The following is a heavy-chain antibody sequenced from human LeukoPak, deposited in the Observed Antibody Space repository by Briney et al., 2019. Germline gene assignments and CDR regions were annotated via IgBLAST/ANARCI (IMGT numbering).Heavy chain of an antibody. CDR2: IIPIFGTA. V-gene: IGHV1-69*13. CDR3: ATYVVAATLDAFDI. D-gene: IGHD2-15*01. J-gene: IGHJ3*02. CDR1: GGTFSSYA. Sequence: ASVKVSCKASGGTFSSYAISWVRQAPGQGLEWMGGIIPIFGTANYAQKFQGRVTITADESTSTAYMELSSLRSEDTAVYYCATYVVAATLDAFDIWGQGTMVTVSS.